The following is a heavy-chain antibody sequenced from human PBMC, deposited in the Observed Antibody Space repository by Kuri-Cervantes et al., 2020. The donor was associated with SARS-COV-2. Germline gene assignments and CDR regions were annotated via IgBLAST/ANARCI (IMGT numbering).Heavy chain of an antibody. V-gene: IGHV3-30*02. CDR1: GFTFSSYG. CDR3: AKIPIIAAAGADAFDI. D-gene: IGHD6-13*01. Sequence: GGSLRLSCAASGFTFSSYGMHWVRQAPGKGLEWVAFIRYDGSNKHYADSVKGRFTISRDNSKNTLYLQMNSLRAEDTAVYYCAKIPIIAAAGADAFDIWGQGTMVTVSS. CDR2: IRYDGSNK. J-gene: IGHJ3*02.